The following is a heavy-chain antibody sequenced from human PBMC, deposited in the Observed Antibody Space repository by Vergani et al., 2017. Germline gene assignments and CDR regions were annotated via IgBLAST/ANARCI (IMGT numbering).Heavy chain of an antibody. J-gene: IGHJ4*02. CDR3: AKDRGGNGYFDY. CDR2: ISGSGGST. V-gene: IGHV3-23*01. Sequence: EVQLLESGGGLVQPGGSLSLSCAASGFTFSSYDMSWVRQAPGKGLEWVSAISGSGGSTYYADSVKGRFTISRDNSKNTLYRQMNSLRAEDTAVYYCAKDRGGNGYFDYWGQGTLVTVSS. CDR1: GFTFSSYD. D-gene: IGHD4-23*01.